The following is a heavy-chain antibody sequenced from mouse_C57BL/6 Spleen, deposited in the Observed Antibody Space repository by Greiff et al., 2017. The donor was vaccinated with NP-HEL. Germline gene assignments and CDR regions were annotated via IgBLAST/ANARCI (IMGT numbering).Heavy chain of an antibody. D-gene: IGHD2-4*01. J-gene: IGHJ1*03. CDR1: GFTFSSYG. V-gene: IGHV5-6*01. CDR2: ISSGGSYT. CDR3: ARHADPDYDDWYFDV. Sequence: EVMLVESGGDLVKPGGSLKLSCAASGFTFSSYGMSWVRQTPDKRLEWVATISSGGSYTYYPDSVKGRFTISRDNAKNTLYLQMSSLKSEDTAMYYCARHADPDYDDWYFDVWGTGTTVTVSS.